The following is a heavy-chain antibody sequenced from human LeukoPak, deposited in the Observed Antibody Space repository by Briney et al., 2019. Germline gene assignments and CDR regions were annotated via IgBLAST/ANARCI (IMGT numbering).Heavy chain of an antibody. J-gene: IGHJ4*02. Sequence: SVKVSCKASGSTFSSYAISWVRQAPGQGLEWMGRIIPILGIANYAQKFQGRVTITADKSTSTAYMELSSLRSEDTAVYYCASRWDYGGNFTHYFDYWGQGTLVTVSS. CDR3: ASRWDYGGNFTHYFDY. V-gene: IGHV1-69*04. CDR1: GSTFSSYA. D-gene: IGHD4-23*01. CDR2: IIPILGIA.